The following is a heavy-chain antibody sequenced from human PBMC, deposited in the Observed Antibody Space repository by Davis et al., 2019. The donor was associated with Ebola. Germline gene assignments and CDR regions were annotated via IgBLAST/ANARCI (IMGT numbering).Heavy chain of an antibody. CDR1: GFVFRNYV. J-gene: IGHJ3*02. D-gene: IGHD1-26*01. CDR3: AKDTSNIWFDI. Sequence: GGSLRLSCAASGFVFRNYVMRWVRQAPGKGLEWVSTLGTSDDTYYADSVKGRFTITRDNSKNTLYLQMNGLRVEDTAIYYCAKDTSNIWFDIWGQGTNVTVAS. V-gene: IGHV3-23*01. CDR2: LGTSDDT.